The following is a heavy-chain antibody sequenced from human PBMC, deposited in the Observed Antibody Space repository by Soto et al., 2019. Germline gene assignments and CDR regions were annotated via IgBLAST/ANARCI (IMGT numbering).Heavy chain of an antibody. Sequence: GGSLRLSCAASAFTFSSYWMSWVRQAPGKGLEWVANIKQDGSEKYYVDSLKGRFTISRDNAKNSLYLQMNSLRAEDTAVYYCARIGIRRYCSGTSCYARVYYMDVWGKGTTVTVSS. CDR3: ARIGIRRYCSGTSCYARVYYMDV. V-gene: IGHV3-7*01. J-gene: IGHJ6*03. CDR2: IKQDGSEK. D-gene: IGHD2-15*01. CDR1: AFTFSSYW.